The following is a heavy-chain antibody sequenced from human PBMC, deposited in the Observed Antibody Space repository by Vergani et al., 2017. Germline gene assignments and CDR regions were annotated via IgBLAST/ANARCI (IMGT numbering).Heavy chain of an antibody. D-gene: IGHD3-22*01. CDR3: ARGFDSSGRDY. Sequence: EVQVVQSGGGLVKPGGSLRLSCETSGFIFSDYNLNWVRQAPGSGLEWVASISGRSSYVNYAVSVKGRFTISRDNAKNSLFLQMNSLRAEDTAVYYCARGFDSSGRDYWGQGTLVAVSS. CDR1: GFIFSDYN. CDR2: ISGRSSYV. J-gene: IGHJ4*02. V-gene: IGHV3-21*02.